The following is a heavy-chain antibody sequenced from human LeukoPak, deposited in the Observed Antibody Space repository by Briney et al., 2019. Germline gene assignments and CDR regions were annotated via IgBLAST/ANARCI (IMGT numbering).Heavy chain of an antibody. CDR1: GFTFSTFA. J-gene: IGHJ4*02. D-gene: IGHD5-24*01. V-gene: IGHV3-30*04. CDR2: ISYDERGK. Sequence: PGGSLRLSCAASGFTFSTFALHWVRQAPGKGLEWVAAISYDERGKYYADSMKGRFIISRDNSKDTLYLQMNSLTTEDTAVYYCARDGMAVFDHWGQGALVTVSS. CDR3: ARDGMAVFDH.